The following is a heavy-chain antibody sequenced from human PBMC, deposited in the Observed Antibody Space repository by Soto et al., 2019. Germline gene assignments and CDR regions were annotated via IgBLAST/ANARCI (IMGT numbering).Heavy chain of an antibody. D-gene: IGHD2-2*02. CDR1: GYSFTSYW. V-gene: IGHV5-51*01. J-gene: IGHJ6*02. Sequence: GESLKISCKGSGYSFTSYWIGWVRQMPGKGLEWMGIIYPGDSDTRYSPSFQGQVTISAGKSISTAYLQWSSLKASDTAMYYCARSGLGYCSSTSCYTALYYYYGMDVWGQGTTVTVSS. CDR2: IYPGDSDT. CDR3: ARSGLGYCSSTSCYTALYYYYGMDV.